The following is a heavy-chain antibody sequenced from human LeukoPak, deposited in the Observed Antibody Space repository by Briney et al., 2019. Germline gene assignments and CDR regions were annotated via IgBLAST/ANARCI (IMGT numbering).Heavy chain of an antibody. Sequence: EASVKVSCKASGYTFTNYGISWVRQAPGEGLEWMGWISTYSGNTDSNTKYGQKPQCRVTITTDTSTSTAYMGLRSLRSDETAVYYCARGYYYDSSGYRHWGQGTLVTVSS. V-gene: IGHV1-18*01. CDR2: ISTYSGNTDSNT. CDR3: ARGYYYDSSGYRH. D-gene: IGHD3-22*01. J-gene: IGHJ4*02. CDR1: GYTFTNYG.